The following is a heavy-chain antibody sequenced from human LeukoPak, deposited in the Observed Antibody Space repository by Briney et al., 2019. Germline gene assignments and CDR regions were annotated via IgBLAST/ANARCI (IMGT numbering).Heavy chain of an antibody. V-gene: IGHV3-33*01. D-gene: IGHD2-2*01. Sequence: GGSLRLSCVGSGFTFSMSAMHWVRQAPGKGLEWVAVIWYDGSNKYYADSVKGRFTISRDNSKNTLYLQMNSLRAEDTAVYYCARDQPRYCSSTSCYHWAFDIWGQGTMVTVSS. CDR2: IWYDGSNK. CDR1: GFTFSMSA. CDR3: ARDQPRYCSSTSCYHWAFDI. J-gene: IGHJ3*02.